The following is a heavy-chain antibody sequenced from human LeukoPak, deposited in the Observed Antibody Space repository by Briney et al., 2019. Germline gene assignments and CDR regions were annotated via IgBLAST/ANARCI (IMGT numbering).Heavy chain of an antibody. CDR3: ARAAGGVKLDY. CDR1: GFTFSNSR. V-gene: IGHV3-74*01. CDR2: IDSDGSST. Sequence: GSLRLSCAASGFTFSNSRMHWVRQVPGKGLVWVSRIDSDGSSTSYADSVKGRFTISRDNAKNTLYLQMNSLRAEDTAVYFCARAAGGVKLDYWGQGTMVTVSS. J-gene: IGHJ4*02. D-gene: IGHD3-16*01.